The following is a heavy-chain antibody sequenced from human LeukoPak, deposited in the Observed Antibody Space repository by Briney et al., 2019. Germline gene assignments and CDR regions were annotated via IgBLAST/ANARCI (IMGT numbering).Heavy chain of an antibody. CDR2: INSDGSST. Sequence: GGSLRLSCAASGFTFSSYWMHWVRQAPGKGLVWVSRINSDGSSTSYADSVKGRFTISRDNSKNTLYLQMNSLRAEGTAVYYCAKAIYYYDSSGYTHYFDYWGQGTLVTVSS. CDR1: GFTFSSYW. J-gene: IGHJ4*02. V-gene: IGHV3-74*01. CDR3: AKAIYYYDSSGYTHYFDY. D-gene: IGHD3-22*01.